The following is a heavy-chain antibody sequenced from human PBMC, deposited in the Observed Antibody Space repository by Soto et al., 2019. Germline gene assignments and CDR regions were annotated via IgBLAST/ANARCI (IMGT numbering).Heavy chain of an antibody. Sequence: ASVKVSCKASGYTFTSYAMLWVRQAPGQRLEWMGWINAGNGNTKYSQKFQGRVTITRDTSASTAYMELSSLRSEDTAVYCCARPWYSSSWPLFDYWGQGTLVTVSS. CDR3: ARPWYSSSWPLFDY. CDR1: GYTFTSYA. CDR2: INAGNGNT. J-gene: IGHJ4*02. D-gene: IGHD6-13*01. V-gene: IGHV1-3*01.